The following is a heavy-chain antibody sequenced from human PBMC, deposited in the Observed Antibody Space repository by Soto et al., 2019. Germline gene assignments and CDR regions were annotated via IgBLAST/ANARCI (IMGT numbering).Heavy chain of an antibody. Sequence: GGSLRLSCAASGFTFSSYGMHWVRQAPGKGLEWVAVISYDGSNKYYADSVKGRFTISRDNSKNTLYLQMNSLRAEDTAVYYCAKPRGYYYDSSGPEDAFDIWGQGTMVTVSS. D-gene: IGHD3-22*01. CDR3: AKPRGYYYDSSGPEDAFDI. CDR1: GFTFSSYG. CDR2: ISYDGSNK. J-gene: IGHJ3*02. V-gene: IGHV3-30*18.